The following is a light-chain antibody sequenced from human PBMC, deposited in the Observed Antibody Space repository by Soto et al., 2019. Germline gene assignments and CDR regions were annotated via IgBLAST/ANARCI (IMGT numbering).Light chain of an antibody. CDR2: GAS. V-gene: IGKV3-20*01. CDR3: QQYGSSPWT. Sequence: EMVMSQPPATLSVSPGERATLSCRASQSVSSSYLAWYQQKPGQAPRLLIYGASSRATGIPDRFSGSGSGTDFTLTISRLEPEDFAVYYCQQYGSSPWTFGQGTKVDIK. CDR1: QSVSSSY. J-gene: IGKJ1*01.